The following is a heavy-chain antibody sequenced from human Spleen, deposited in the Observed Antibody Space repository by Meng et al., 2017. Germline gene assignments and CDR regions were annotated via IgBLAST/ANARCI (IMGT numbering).Heavy chain of an antibody. CDR3: ARPIAAAGTFFDY. V-gene: IGHV3-30*01. CDR1: GFTFSSYA. D-gene: IGHD6-13*01. J-gene: IGHJ4*02. CDR2: ISYDGSNK. Sequence: GGSLRLSCAASGFTFSSYAMHWVRQAPGKGLEWVAVISYDGSNKYYADSVKGRFTISRDNSKNTLYLQMNSLRAEDTAVYYCARPIAAAGTFFDYWGQGTLVTVSS.